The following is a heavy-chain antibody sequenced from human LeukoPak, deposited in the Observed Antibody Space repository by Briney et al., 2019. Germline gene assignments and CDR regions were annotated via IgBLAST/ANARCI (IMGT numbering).Heavy chain of an antibody. Sequence: PSETLSLTCTVSGGSISTSNYYWSWIRQPAGKGLEWIGRIYTSGSTNYNPSLKSRVTMSVDTSKNQFSLKLSSVTAADTAVYYCARDRYYYDSSGYRFDYWGQGTLVTVSS. D-gene: IGHD3-22*01. V-gene: IGHV4-61*02. CDR3: ARDRYYYDSSGYRFDY. CDR1: GGSISTSNYY. J-gene: IGHJ4*02. CDR2: IYTSGST.